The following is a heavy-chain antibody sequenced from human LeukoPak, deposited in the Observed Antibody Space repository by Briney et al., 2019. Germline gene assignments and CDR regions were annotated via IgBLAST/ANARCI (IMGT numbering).Heavy chain of an antibody. D-gene: IGHD3-22*01. CDR2: ISGSGGST. CDR1: GFTFSSYA. J-gene: IGHJ3*02. Sequence: GGSLRLSCAASGFTFSSYAMSWVRQAPGKGLEWVSAISGSGGSTYYADSVKGRFTISRDNSKTTLYLQMNSLRAEDTAVYYCAKEGHYYDSSGWDAFDIWGQGTMVTVSS. V-gene: IGHV3-23*01. CDR3: AKEGHYYDSSGWDAFDI.